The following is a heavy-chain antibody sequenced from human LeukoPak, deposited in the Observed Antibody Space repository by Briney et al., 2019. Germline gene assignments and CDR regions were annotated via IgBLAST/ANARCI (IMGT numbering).Heavy chain of an antibody. V-gene: IGHV3-33*08. J-gene: IGHJ4*02. CDR3: ARDRYRYDILTGYQFDY. CDR1: GFTFSSYG. Sequence: PGGSLRLSCAASGFTFSSYGMHWVRQAPGKGLEWVAVIWYDGSNKYYADSVKGRFTISRDNSKNTLYLQMNSLRAEDTAVYYCARDRYRYDILTGYQFDYWGQGTLVTVSS. CDR2: IWYDGSNK. D-gene: IGHD3-9*01.